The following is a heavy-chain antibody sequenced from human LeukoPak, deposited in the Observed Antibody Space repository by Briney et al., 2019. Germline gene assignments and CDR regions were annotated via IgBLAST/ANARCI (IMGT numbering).Heavy chain of an antibody. V-gene: IGHV1-2*02. CDR1: ASGFTFYY. CDR3: AGFSGYDLYYFDY. D-gene: IGHD5-12*01. Sequence: GSSMTLSFNSSASGFTFYYIHWVRHAPAQGLELMRCINHNSCGTDYAKKFQGRVTMTRETSMSTAYMKLSRMTSDDKDVYYCAGFSGYDLYYFDYWGQGTLVAVSS. J-gene: IGHJ4*02. CDR2: INHNSCGT.